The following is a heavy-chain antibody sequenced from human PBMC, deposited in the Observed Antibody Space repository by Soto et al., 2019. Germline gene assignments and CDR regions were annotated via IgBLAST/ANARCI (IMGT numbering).Heavy chain of an antibody. CDR1: GYTFIRYG. Sequence: QVQLVQSAAEVKKPGASVKVSCRASGYTFIRYGITWVRQAPGQGLEWMGWISPYNDYTIYAQKLQGRGTMTPDTCTKTTYMGMRRMNCDDTGVYYCARGGYYDITWRESSDSGLAVWGQGTSVTVSS. V-gene: IGHV1-18*01. CDR3: ARGGYYDITWRESSDSGLAV. J-gene: IGHJ6*02. CDR2: ISPYNDYT. D-gene: IGHD3-9*01.